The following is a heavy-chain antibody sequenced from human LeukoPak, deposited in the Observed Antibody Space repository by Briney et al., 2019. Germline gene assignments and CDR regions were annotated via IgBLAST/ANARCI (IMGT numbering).Heavy chain of an antibody. J-gene: IGHJ6*02. CDR1: GFTFSSYG. CDR2: IWYDGSNK. D-gene: IGHD2-8*01. V-gene: IGHV3-33*01. CDR3: ARKGSLNYYGMDV. Sequence: GGSLRLSCAASGFTFSSYGMPWVRQAPGKGLEWVAVIWYDGSNKYYADSVKGRFTISRDNSKNTLYLQMNSLRAEDTAVYYCARKGSLNYYGMDVWGQGTTVTVSS.